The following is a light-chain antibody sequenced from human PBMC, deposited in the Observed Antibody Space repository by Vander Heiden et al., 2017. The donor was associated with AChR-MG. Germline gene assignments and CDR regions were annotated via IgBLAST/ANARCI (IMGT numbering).Light chain of an antibody. CDR3: QSFDSSLTAWV. V-gene: IGLV1-40*01. CDR1: NSNIGAGLD. J-gene: IGLJ3*02. Sequence: QSVLTQPPSVSRAPGPGVTIPFTRSNSNIGAGLDVHWYQQLPGTAPKLLIYTSNIRPSGVPDRFSGSKSGTSASLALTGLQAEDEADYYCQSFDSSLTAWVFGGGTKLTVL. CDR2: TSN.